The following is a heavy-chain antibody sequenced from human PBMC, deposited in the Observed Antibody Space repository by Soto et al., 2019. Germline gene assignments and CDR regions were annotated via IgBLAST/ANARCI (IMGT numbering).Heavy chain of an antibody. V-gene: IGHV4-34*01. D-gene: IGHD4-17*01. J-gene: IGHJ4*02. CDR2: INHSGST. CDR1: GGSFSGYY. CDR3: ARGRPSTVTTFDY. Sequence: SETLSLTCAAYGGSFSGYYWRWIRQPPGKGLEWIGEINHSGSTNYNPYLKSRVTISVDTSKNQFSLKLSSVTAAYMAVYYCARGRPSTVTTFDYWGQGTLVTVSS.